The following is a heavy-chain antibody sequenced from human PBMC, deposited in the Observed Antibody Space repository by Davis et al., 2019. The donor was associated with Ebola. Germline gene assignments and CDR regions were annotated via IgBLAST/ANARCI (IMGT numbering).Heavy chain of an antibody. V-gene: IGHV3-48*02. Sequence: GESLKISCAASGFPFSTYNMNWVRQAPGKGLEWVSFISGRTGAKYYADSVKGRFTISRDNAKNSLFLQMNSLRDEDTAVYYCARDITVGAFSLDYWGQGTLVTVSS. D-gene: IGHD1-26*01. CDR2: ISGRTGAK. CDR3: ARDITVGAFSLDY. J-gene: IGHJ4*02. CDR1: GFPFSTYN.